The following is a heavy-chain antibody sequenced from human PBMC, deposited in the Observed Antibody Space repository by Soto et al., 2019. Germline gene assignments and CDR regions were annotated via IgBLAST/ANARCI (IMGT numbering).Heavy chain of an antibody. CDR3: TRGNCISTSCYLDV. D-gene: IGHD2-2*01. V-gene: IGHV3-23*01. J-gene: IGHJ6*02. CDR2: ISGSGDST. CDR1: GFTFSSYA. Sequence: GGSLRLSCAASGFTFSSYAMNWVRQAPGKGLEWVSVISGSGDSTYYTDSVKGRFTISRDNSKNTLYLQMNSLRAEDTALYYCTRGNCISTSCYLDVWGQGTTVTVSS.